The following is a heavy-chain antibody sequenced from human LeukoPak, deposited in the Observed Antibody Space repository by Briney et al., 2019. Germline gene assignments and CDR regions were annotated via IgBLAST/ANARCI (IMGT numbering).Heavy chain of an antibody. CDR3: AKSPYRFNALDI. Sequence: GGSLRLSCAASGFTFSSYWMSWVRQAPGEGLEWVAVIRYDGSNKYYADSVKGRFTISRDNSKNTLYLQMNSLRDEDTALYYCAKSPYRFNALDIWGQGAIVTVSS. V-gene: IGHV3-30*02. CDR1: GFTFSSYW. D-gene: IGHD2-21*01. J-gene: IGHJ3*02. CDR2: IRYDGSNK.